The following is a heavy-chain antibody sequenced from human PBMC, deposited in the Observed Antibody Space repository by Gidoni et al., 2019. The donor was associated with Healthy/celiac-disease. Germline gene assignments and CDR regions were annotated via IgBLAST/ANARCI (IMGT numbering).Heavy chain of an antibody. CDR2: ISSSSSYI. V-gene: IGHV3-21*01. CDR1: GFTFSSYS. CDR3: ARDPIVATYYFDY. D-gene: IGHD5-12*01. Sequence: EVQLVESGGGLVKPGGSLRLSCAAAGFTFSSYSMNWVRQAPGKGLAWVSSISSSSSYIYYADSVKGRFTISRDNAKNSLYLQMNSLRAEDTAVYYCARDPIVATYYFDYWGQGTLVTVSS. J-gene: IGHJ4*02.